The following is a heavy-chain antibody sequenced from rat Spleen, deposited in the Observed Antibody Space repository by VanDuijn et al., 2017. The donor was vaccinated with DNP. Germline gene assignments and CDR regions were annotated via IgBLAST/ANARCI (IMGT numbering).Heavy chain of an antibody. D-gene: IGHD2-7*01. V-gene: IGHV5-22*01. J-gene: IGHJ2*01. CDR1: GFTFSDYY. Sequence: EVQLVESGGDLVQPGRSLKLFCAASGFTFSDYYMAWVRQAPAKGLEWVAYIGSPAYAPYYTDSVKGRFAISRDNAKSTLYLQMNSLRSEDTATYYCARQGLVYWGQGVMVTVSS. CDR3: ARQGLVY. CDR2: IGSPAYAP.